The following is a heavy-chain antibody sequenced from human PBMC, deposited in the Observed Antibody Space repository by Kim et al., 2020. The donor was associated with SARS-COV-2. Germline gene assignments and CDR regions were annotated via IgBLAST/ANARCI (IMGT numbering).Heavy chain of an antibody. D-gene: IGHD3-22*01. V-gene: IGHV4-34*01. J-gene: IGHJ4*02. CDR2: INHSGST. Sequence: SETLSLTCAVYGGSFSGYYWSWIRQPPGKGLEWIGEINHSGSTNYNPSLKSRVTISVDTSKNQFSLKLSSVTAADTAVYYCARGPLVAATWELYYYDSSGYYTFDYWGQGTLVTVSS. CDR3: ARGPLVAATWELYYYDSSGYYTFDY. CDR1: GGSFSGYY.